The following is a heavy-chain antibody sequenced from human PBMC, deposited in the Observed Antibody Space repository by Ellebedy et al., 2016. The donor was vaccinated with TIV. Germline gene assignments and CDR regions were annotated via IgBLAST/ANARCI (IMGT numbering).Heavy chain of an antibody. CDR2: INTNTGNP. J-gene: IGHJ6*02. CDR3: ARGERITIFGVVGDGMDV. V-gene: IGHV7-4-1*02. CDR1: GYTFTSYA. D-gene: IGHD3-3*01. Sequence: ASVKVSCKASGYTFTSYAMNWVRQAPGQGLEWMGWINTNTGNPTYAQGFTGRFVFSLDTSVSTAYLQISSLKAEDTAVYYCARGERITIFGVVGDGMDVWGQGTTVTVSS.